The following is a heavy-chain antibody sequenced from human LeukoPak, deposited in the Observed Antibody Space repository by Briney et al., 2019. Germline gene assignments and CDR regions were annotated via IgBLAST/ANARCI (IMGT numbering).Heavy chain of an antibody. D-gene: IGHD3-10*01. J-gene: IGHJ4*02. CDR3: ARRGVRGPFDY. V-gene: IGHV4-59*12. CDR1: GGSISSYY. CDR2: IYYSGST. Sequence: SETLSLTCTVSGGSISSYYWSWIRQPPGKGLEWIGYIYYSGSTNYNPSLKSRVTISVDTSKNQFSLKLSSVTAADTAVYYCARRGVRGPFDYWGQGTLVTVSS.